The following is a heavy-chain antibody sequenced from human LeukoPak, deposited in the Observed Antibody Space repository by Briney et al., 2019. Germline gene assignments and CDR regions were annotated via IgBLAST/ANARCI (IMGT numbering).Heavy chain of an antibody. CDR1: GGSFSGYY. Sequence: SETLSLTCAVYGGSFSGYYWSWIRQPPGKGLEWIGEINHSGSTNYNPSLKSRVTISVDTSKNQFSLKLSSVTAADTAVYYCARGPYCGGDCYSHLDYWGQGTLVTVSS. J-gene: IGHJ4*02. CDR2: INHSGST. V-gene: IGHV4-34*01. CDR3: ARGPYCGGDCYSHLDY. D-gene: IGHD2-21*02.